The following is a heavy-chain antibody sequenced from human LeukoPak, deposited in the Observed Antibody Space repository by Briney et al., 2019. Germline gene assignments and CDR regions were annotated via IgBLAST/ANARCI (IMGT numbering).Heavy chain of an antibody. V-gene: IGHV3-48*01. D-gene: IGHD3-3*01. J-gene: IGHJ4*02. Sequence: GGSLRLSCAASGFTFSSYSMNWVRQAPGKGLEWVSYISSSSSTIYYADSVKGRFTISRDNAKNSLYLQMNSLRAEDTAVYYCATGIDYDLPDYWGREPWSPSPQ. CDR1: GFTFSSYS. CDR3: ATGIDYDLPDY. CDR2: ISSSSSTI.